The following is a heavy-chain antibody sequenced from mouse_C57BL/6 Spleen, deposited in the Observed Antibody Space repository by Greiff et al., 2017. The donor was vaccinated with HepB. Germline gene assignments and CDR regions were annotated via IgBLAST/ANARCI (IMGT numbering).Heavy chain of an antibody. CDR2: INPNNGGT. V-gene: IGHV1-26*01. Sequence: VQLQQSGPELVKPGASVKISCKASGYTFTDYYMNWVMQSHGKSLEWIGDINPNNGGTSYNQKFKGKATLTVDKSSSTAYMELRSLTSEDSAVYYCARRHSNYAWFAYWGQGTLVTVSA. CDR3: ARRHSNYAWFAY. CDR1: GYTFTDYY. J-gene: IGHJ3*01. D-gene: IGHD2-5*01.